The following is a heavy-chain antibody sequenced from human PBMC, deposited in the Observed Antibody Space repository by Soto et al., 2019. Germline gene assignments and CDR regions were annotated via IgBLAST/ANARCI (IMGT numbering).Heavy chain of an antibody. V-gene: IGHV1-69*08. D-gene: IGHD1-26*01. Sequence: QVQLVQSGAEVKKPGSSVKVSCKASGGTFSSYTISWVRQAPGQGLEWMGRIIPILGIANYAQKSQGRVTITADKPTSTAYMELSSLRSEDTAVYYCARDQGEGGMDVWGQGTTVTVSS. CDR3: ARDQGEGGMDV. CDR2: IIPILGIA. CDR1: GGTFSSYT. J-gene: IGHJ6*02.